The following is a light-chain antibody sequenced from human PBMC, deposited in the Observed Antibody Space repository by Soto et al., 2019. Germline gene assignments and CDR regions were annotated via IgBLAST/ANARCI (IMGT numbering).Light chain of an antibody. CDR1: QTINNNY. Sequence: IILTQSPGTLSLSPGERVTLSCKASQTINNNYVAWYQQRPGRAPRLLVYGASARATGIPVRFRGSGAGTDFTLTISRLEPEDFALYYCQHYSGWPPVFGQGTKVEIK. CDR2: GAS. CDR3: QHYSGWPPV. V-gene: IGKV3-20*01. J-gene: IGKJ2*01.